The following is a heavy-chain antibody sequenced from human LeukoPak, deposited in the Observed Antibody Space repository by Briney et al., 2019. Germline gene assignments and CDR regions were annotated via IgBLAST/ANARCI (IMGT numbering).Heavy chain of an antibody. CDR2: IYHSGST. J-gene: IGHJ4*02. V-gene: IGHV4-38-2*02. CDR3: ARSYYDSSGYYDY. Sequence: PSETLSLTCTVSGYSISSGYYWGWIRQPPGKGLEWIGSIYHSGSTYYNPSLKSRVTISVDTSKNQFSLKLSSVTAADTAVYYCARSYYDSSGYYDYWGQGTLVTVSS. CDR1: GYSISSGYY. D-gene: IGHD3-22*01.